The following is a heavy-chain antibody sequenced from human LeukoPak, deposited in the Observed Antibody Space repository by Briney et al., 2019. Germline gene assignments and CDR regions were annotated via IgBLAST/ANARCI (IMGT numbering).Heavy chain of an antibody. D-gene: IGHD6-19*01. V-gene: IGHV3-23*01. CDR1: GFTFSSYA. Sequence: GGSLRLSCAASGFTFSSYAMSWVRQAPGKGLEWVSGISSSGRTTYYADSVKGRFTISRDNSKNTLSLQMSSLRAEDTAVYYCAIGHTSGWLFDSWGQGTLVAVSS. CDR3: AIGHTSGWLFDS. J-gene: IGHJ4*02. CDR2: ISSSGRTT.